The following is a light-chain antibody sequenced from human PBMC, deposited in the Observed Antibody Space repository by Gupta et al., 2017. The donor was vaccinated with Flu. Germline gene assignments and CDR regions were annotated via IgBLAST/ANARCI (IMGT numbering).Light chain of an antibody. J-gene: IGKJ1*01. V-gene: IGKV3-11*01. CDR2: DAS. CDR1: QSVSSY. Sequence: EIVLTQSPATLSLSPGERATLSCRASQSVSSYLAWYQQKPGQAPRLLIYDASNRATGIPARFSGSGYGTDFTLTISSREPEDFAVYYCQQHSNSPPGTFGEGTKVEIK. CDR3: QQHSNSPPGT.